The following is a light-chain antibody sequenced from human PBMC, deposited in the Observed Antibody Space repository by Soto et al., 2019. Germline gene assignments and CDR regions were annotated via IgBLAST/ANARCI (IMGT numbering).Light chain of an antibody. V-gene: IGKV3-20*01. CDR1: QSVSSN. CDR3: QQYGGSPPFT. Sequence: EIVMTQSPATLSVSPGERATLSCRASQSVSSNLAWYQQKPGQAPSLLIYGTSNRAAGVPDRFSGSGSGTDFTLTISRLEPEDFAVYYCQQYGGSPPFTFGQGTKVEIK. J-gene: IGKJ2*01. CDR2: GTS.